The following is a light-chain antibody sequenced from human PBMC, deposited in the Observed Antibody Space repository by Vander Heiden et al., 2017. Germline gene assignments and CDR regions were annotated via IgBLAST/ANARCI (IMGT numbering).Light chain of an antibody. J-gene: IGKJ2*01. CDR2: GAS. Sequence: EIVVTQSPGTLYLSPGERATLTCRASQSVSSSYLAWYQQKPGQAPRLLIYGASSRATGIPDRFSGSGSGTDFTLTISRLEPEDFAVYYCQQDGSSPGTFGQGTKVEIK. CDR1: QSVSSSY. V-gene: IGKV3-20*01. CDR3: QQDGSSPGT.